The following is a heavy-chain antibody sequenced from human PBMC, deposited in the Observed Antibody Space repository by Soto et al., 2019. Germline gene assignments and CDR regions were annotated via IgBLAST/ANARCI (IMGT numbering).Heavy chain of an antibody. CDR3: ARGPTESRWCGESTY. Sequence: QVQLQQWGAGLLKPSETLSLTCAVYVGSFSGYYWSWIRQPPGQGLEWIGEINHRGSTNYNPSLKRRVTSAGDTSKNQFSLKRSSVPAADTAVYYCARGPTESRWCGESTYWGQGTLVTVSS. CDR2: INHRGST. CDR1: VGSFSGYY. J-gene: IGHJ4*02. D-gene: IGHD3-10*01. V-gene: IGHV4-34*01.